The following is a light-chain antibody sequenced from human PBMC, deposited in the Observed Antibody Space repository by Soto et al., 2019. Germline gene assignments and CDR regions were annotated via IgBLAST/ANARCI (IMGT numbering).Light chain of an antibody. CDR2: EVS. CDR3: SSYTSSSPYV. J-gene: IGLJ1*01. V-gene: IGLV2-14*01. Sequence: QSVLTRPASVSGSPGQSITISCTGTSSHVGGYNYVSWYQQHPGKAPKLMIYEVSNRPSGVSNRFSGSKSGNTASLTISGLQAEDEADYYCSSYTSSSPYVFGTGTKLTVL. CDR1: SSHVGGYNY.